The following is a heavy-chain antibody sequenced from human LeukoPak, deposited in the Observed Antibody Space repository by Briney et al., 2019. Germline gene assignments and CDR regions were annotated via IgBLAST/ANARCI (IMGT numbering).Heavy chain of an antibody. CDR1: GFTFSSYS. D-gene: IGHD6-13*01. V-gene: IGHV3-21*04. Sequence: GGSLRLFCAASGFTFSSYSMNWVRQAPGKGLEWVSSISGSSSYIYYADSMKGRFTISRDNAKNSLYLQMNSLRAEDTAVYYCASRGAGYSIDYWGQGTLVTVSS. J-gene: IGHJ4*02. CDR3: ASRGAGYSIDY. CDR2: ISGSSSYI.